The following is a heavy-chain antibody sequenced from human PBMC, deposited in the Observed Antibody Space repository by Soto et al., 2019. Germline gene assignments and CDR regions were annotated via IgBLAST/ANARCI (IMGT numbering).Heavy chain of an antibody. V-gene: IGHV4-59*02. J-gene: IGHJ5*02. D-gene: IGHD3-22*01. CDR3: ARSYYDSTGFAVDP. Sequence: SVSHGYWSWIRQPPGKGLEWIGFMYFGGSFNYNPSLTSRATISVETSKNQFSMKLTSVTASDTAVYYCARSYYDSTGFAVDPWGQGTLVT. CDR2: MYFGGSF. CDR1: SVSHGY.